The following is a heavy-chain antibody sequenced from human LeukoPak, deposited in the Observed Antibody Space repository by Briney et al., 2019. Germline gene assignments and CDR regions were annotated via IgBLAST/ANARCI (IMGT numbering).Heavy chain of an antibody. V-gene: IGHV1-46*01. Sequence: ASVKVSCKASGYTFTSYYMHWVRQAPGQGLEWMGIINPSGGSTSYAQKFQGRVTMTRDTSTSTVYTELSSLRSEDTAVYYCASTLPPHYDFWSELGSWGQGTLVTVSS. CDR1: GYTFTSYY. J-gene: IGHJ5*02. CDR3: ASTLPPHYDFWSELGS. CDR2: INPSGGST. D-gene: IGHD3-3*01.